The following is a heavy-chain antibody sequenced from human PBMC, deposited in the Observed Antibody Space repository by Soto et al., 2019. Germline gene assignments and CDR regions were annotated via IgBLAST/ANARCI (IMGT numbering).Heavy chain of an antibody. CDR1: GFTFSSYA. Sequence: EVQLLESGGGLVQPGGSLRLSCAASGFTFSSYAMSWVRQAPGKGLEWVSAISVNGGTTYFADSVKGRVTISRDNSKNTLYLQMNSLRAEDTAVYYCAKGNYGYYFDCWGQGTLVTVSS. CDR3: AKGNYGYYFDC. J-gene: IGHJ4*02. V-gene: IGHV3-23*01. D-gene: IGHD3-10*01. CDR2: ISVNGGTT.